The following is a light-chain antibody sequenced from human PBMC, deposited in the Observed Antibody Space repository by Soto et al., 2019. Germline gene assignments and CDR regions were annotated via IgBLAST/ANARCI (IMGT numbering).Light chain of an antibody. J-gene: IGLJ1*01. CDR2: DVS. V-gene: IGLV2-14*01. CDR1: SSDVGGYNY. Sequence: QSVLNQPASRSGAPGQSITISCTGTSSDVGGYNYVSWYQQHPGKAPKLMIYDVSNRPSGVSNRFSGSKSGNTASLTISGLQAEDEADYYCSSYTSSSTYYVFGTGTKVTVL. CDR3: SSYTSSSTYYV.